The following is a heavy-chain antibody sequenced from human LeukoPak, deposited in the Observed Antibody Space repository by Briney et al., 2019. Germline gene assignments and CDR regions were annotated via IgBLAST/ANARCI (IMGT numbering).Heavy chain of an antibody. CDR3: VKSYGDQPYDY. D-gene: IGHD5-18*01. CDR1: GGSISSGSHY. CDR2: ISYSGTT. J-gene: IGHJ4*01. V-gene: IGHV4-39*01. Sequence: SETLSLTCTVSGGSISSGSHYWGWIRQPPGKGLEWIASISYSGTTYYNPSLKSRVSISLDTSKNQFSVTLTSVTAADTAVYCCVKSYGDQPYDYWGQGTLVTVSS.